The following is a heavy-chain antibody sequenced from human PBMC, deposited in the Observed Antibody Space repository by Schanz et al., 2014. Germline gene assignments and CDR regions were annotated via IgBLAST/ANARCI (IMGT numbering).Heavy chain of an antibody. Sequence: QVQLVQSGAEVKKPGASVKVSCTASGFNFNNYDINWVRQATGQGLEWVGWISVYTGNTKYGQKVQGRVTMAADTSTNTAYMELRSLRSEDTAVYSCARDAADFYDILTEEDYWGQGTLVTVSS. CDR3: ARDAADFYDILTEEDY. J-gene: IGHJ4*02. CDR1: GFNFNNYD. V-gene: IGHV1-18*04. CDR2: ISVYTGNT. D-gene: IGHD3-9*01.